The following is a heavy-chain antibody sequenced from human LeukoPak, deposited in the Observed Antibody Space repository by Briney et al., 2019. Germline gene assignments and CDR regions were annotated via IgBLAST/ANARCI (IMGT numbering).Heavy chain of an antibody. CDR1: GGTFSSYA. V-gene: IGHV1-69*06. D-gene: IGHD6-19*01. Sequence: GASVKVSCKASGGTFSSYAISWVRQAPGQGLEWMGGIIPIFGTANYAQKFQDRVTITADKSTSTAYMELSSLRSEDTAVYYCATGIAVAGTTSVYAFDIWGQGTMVTVSS. CDR2: IIPIFGTA. CDR3: ATGIAVAGTTSVYAFDI. J-gene: IGHJ3*02.